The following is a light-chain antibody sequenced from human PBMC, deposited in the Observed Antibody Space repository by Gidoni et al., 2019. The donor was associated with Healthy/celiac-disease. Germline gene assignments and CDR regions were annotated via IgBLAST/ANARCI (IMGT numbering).Light chain of an antibody. J-gene: IGKJ2*01. Sequence: DIQLTQSPSTRSASVGDRVTIQCRASQSISSWLAWYQQKPGKAPKLLIYKASSLESGVPSRFSGSGSGTEFTLTISSLQPDDFATYYCQQYNSYSSYTFGQGTKLEIK. CDR3: QQYNSYSSYT. CDR2: KAS. V-gene: IGKV1-5*03. CDR1: QSISSW.